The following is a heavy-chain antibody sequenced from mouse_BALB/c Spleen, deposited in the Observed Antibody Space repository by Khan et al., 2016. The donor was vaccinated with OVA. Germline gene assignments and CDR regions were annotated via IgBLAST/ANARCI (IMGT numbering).Heavy chain of an antibody. V-gene: IGHV2-3*01. Sequence: QVQLQQSGPGLVAPSQSLSITCTVSGFSLTSYGVNWIRQPPGKGLEWLGVIWGDGSTNYHSALISRLSISKDNSKSQVFLKLNSLQTDDTATYYCDKWVNSYYAMDYWGQGTSVTVSS. CDR2: IWGDGST. J-gene: IGHJ4*01. CDR1: GFSLTSYG. D-gene: IGHD1-3*01. CDR3: DKWVNSYYAMDY.